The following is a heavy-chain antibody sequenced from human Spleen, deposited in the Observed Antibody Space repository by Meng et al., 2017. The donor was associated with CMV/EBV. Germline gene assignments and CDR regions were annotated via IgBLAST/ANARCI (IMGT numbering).Heavy chain of an antibody. J-gene: IGHJ4*02. CDR1: GITFSGYS. CDR2: ISSTSNYI. V-gene: IGHV3-21*01. D-gene: IGHD6-13*01. CDR3: ARDVWAPGALD. Sequence: GGSLRLSCAASGITFSGYSMNWVRQAPGRGLEWLSAISSTSNYIYYADSVKGRFTISRDNAKNSLYLQMNRLRVEDTAVYYCARDVWAPGALDWGQGTLVTVSS.